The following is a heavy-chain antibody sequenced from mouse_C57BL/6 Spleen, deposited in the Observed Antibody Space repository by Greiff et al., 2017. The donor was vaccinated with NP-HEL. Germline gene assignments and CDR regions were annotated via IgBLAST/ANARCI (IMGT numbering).Heavy chain of an antibody. D-gene: IGHD2-3*01. V-gene: IGHV5-4*01. CDR1: GFTFSSYA. CDR2: ISDGGSYT. CDR3: AREDGYYHVLFAY. Sequence: EVKLQESGGGLVKPGGSLKLSCAASGFTFSSYAMSWVRQTPEKRLEWVATISDGGSYTYYPDNVKGRFTISRDNAKNNLYLQMSHLKSEDTAMYYCAREDGYYHVLFAYWGQGTLVTVSA. J-gene: IGHJ3*01.